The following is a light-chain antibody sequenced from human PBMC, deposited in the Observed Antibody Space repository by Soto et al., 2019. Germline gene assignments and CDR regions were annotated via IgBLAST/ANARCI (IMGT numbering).Light chain of an antibody. Sequence: DIQMTQTPSSLSASVGDRVTITCRASQSISTFLNWYQQRPGKAPELLIYAASNLQSGVPSRFSGSGSGTDFALTISSLQPEDFVTYYCQQSYRIPPWTFGQGSKV. CDR2: AAS. J-gene: IGKJ1*01. CDR3: QQSYRIPPWT. CDR1: QSISTF. V-gene: IGKV1-39*01.